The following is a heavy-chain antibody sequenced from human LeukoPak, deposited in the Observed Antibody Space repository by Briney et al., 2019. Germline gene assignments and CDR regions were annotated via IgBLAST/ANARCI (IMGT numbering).Heavy chain of an antibody. D-gene: IGHD3-22*01. J-gene: IGHJ4*02. CDR1: GGSISSYY. V-gene: IGHV4-59*08. CDR3: ARHAPDYYDSSGYYYYFDY. Sequence: KPSETLSLTCTVSGGSISSYYWSWIRQPPGKGLEWIGYIYYSGSTNYNPSLKSRVTISVDTSKNQFSLKLSSVTAADTAVYYCARHAPDYYDSSGYYYYFDYWGQGTLVTVSS. CDR2: IYYSGST.